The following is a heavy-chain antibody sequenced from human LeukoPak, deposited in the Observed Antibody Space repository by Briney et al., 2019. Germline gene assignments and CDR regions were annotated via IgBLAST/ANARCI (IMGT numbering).Heavy chain of an antibody. V-gene: IGHV3-30-3*01. CDR1: GFTFSSYA. D-gene: IGHD6-13*01. CDR2: ISYDGSNK. J-gene: IGHJ6*02. Sequence: QTGGSLRLSCAASGFTFSSYAMHWVRQAPGKGLEWVAVISYDGSNKYYADSVKGRFTISRDNSKNTPYLQMNSLRAEDTAVYYCASGSSSWYVPYYYYGMDVWGQGTTVTVSS. CDR3: ASGSSSWYVPYYYYGMDV.